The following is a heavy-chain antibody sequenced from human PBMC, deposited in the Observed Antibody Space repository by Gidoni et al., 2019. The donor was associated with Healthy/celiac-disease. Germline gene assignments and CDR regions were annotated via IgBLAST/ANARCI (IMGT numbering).Heavy chain of an antibody. CDR1: GYSFTSYW. D-gene: IGHD5-18*01. Sequence: EVQLVQSGAEVKKPGESLKISCKGSGYSFTSYWIGWVRQMHGKGLEWMGIIYPGDSDTRYSPSFQGQVTISADKSISTAYLQWSSLKASDTAMYYCARLGDTAMVMRYYFDYWGQGTLVTVSS. CDR2: IYPGDSDT. J-gene: IGHJ4*02. CDR3: ARLGDTAMVMRYYFDY. V-gene: IGHV5-51*01.